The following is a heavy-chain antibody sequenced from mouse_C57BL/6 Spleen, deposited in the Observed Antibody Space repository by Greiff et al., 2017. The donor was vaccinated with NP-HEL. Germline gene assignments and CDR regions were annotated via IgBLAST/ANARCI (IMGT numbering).Heavy chain of an antibody. CDR1: GYTFTSYW. CDR2: IYPSDSET. D-gene: IGHD2-10*01. V-gene: IGHV1-61*01. J-gene: IGHJ4*01. Sequence: QVQLQQPGAELVRPGSSVKLSCKASGYTFTSYWMEWVKQRPGQGLEWIGNIYPSDSETHYNQKFKDKATLTVDKSSSTAYMQLSSLTSEDSAVYYCARYGLLYAMDYWGQGTSVTVSS. CDR3: ARYGLLYAMDY.